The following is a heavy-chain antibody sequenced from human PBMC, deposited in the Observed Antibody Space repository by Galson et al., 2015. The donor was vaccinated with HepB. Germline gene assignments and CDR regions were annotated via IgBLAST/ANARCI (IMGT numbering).Heavy chain of an antibody. CDR3: ARGRTYAY. Sequence: SLRLSCAVSGLSFGDQTMSWIRQAPGKGLEWVGFIRSKVFVGTTEYAASVKGRFTISRDDSKSIAYLQMNSLKIEDTAVYYCARGRTYAYWGQGVLVTVSS. D-gene: IGHD2-2*01. CDR1: GLSFGDQT. CDR2: IRSKVFVGTT. J-gene: IGHJ4*02. V-gene: IGHV3-49*03.